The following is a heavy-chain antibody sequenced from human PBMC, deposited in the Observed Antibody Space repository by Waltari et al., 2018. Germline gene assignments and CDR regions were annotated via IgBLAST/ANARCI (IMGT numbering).Heavy chain of an antibody. J-gene: IGHJ4*02. V-gene: IGHV1-69*14. CDR2: IIPIFGTA. CDR3: ARGARRRDFYYFDY. Sequence: QVQLVQSGAAVKKPGSSVKVSCKASGDTFSSYAISWVRQAPGQGLEWMGGIIPIFGTANYAQKFQGRVTITADKSTSTAYMELSSLRSEDTAVYYCARGARRRDFYYFDYWGQGTLVTVSS. D-gene: IGHD3-3*01. CDR1: GDTFSSYA.